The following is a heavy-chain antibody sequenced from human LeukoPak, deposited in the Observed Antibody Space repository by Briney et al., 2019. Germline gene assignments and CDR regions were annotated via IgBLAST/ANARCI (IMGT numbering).Heavy chain of an antibody. D-gene: IGHD6-13*01. CDR2: IYSGGST. J-gene: IGHJ4*02. Sequence: GGSLRLSCAASGFTVSSDYMSWVRQAPGKGLEWVSVIYSGGSTYYADSVKGRFTISRDNSKNTLYLQMNSLRAEDTAVYYCASGLNKAAGEEVRDYWGQGTLVTVSS. CDR1: GFTVSSDY. V-gene: IGHV3-53*01. CDR3: ASGLNKAAGEEVRDY.